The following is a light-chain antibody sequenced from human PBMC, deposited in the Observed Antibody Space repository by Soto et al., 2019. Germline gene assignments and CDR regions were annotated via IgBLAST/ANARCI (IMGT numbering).Light chain of an antibody. Sequence: SYDLTQPPSVSVAPGQTASITCGGSNIGSKSVNWYQQKPGQAPALVVSDDSDRPSGIPERFSGSNSGNTGTLTINKVEAGDEADYYCQVWDSSRDLVVLGGGTKVTVL. CDR3: QVWDSSRDLVV. CDR2: DDS. V-gene: IGLV3-21*02. CDR1: NIGSKS. J-gene: IGLJ2*01.